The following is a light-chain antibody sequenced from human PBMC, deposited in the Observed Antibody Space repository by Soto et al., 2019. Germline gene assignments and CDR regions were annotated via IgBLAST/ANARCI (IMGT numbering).Light chain of an antibody. V-gene: IGKV3-20*01. J-gene: IGKJ1*01. Sequence: EIVLTQSPGTLSLSPGERATLSCRASQSVGTSLAWYQHKPGQSPRLLIHGTSSRFTGTPDRFSGIGSGTDFTLTISRLEPEDFAVYSCQHYFNSPWTFGQGTKVEIK. CDR1: QSVGTS. CDR2: GTS. CDR3: QHYFNSPWT.